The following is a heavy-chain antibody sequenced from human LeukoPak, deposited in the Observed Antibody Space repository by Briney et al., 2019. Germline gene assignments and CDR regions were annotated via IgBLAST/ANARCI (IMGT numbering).Heavy chain of an antibody. Sequence: GGSLRLSCAASGFTFSSYAMSWVRQAPGKGLEWVSAISGSGGSTYYADSVKGRFTISRDNSKNTLYLQMNSLRAEDTAVYYCAREKRMYDYDSSGSSPTIGESFQHWGQGTLVTVSS. D-gene: IGHD3-22*01. CDR3: AREKRMYDYDSSGSSPTIGESFQH. V-gene: IGHV3-23*01. CDR1: GFTFSSYA. CDR2: ISGSGGST. J-gene: IGHJ1*01.